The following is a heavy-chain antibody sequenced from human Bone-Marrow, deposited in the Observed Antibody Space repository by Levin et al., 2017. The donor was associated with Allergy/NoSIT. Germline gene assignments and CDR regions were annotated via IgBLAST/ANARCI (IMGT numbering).Heavy chain of an antibody. CDR3: TRGYYGSGSYLGNEYYYYYYGMDV. J-gene: IGHJ6*02. D-gene: IGHD3-10*01. CDR1: GFTFGDYA. V-gene: IGHV3-49*03. Sequence: GESLKISCTASGFTFGDYAMSWFRQAPGKGLEWVGFIRSKAYGGTTEYAASVKGRFTISRDDSKSIAYLQMNSLKTEDTAVYYCTRGYYGSGSYLGNEYYYYYYGMDVWGQGTTVTVSS. CDR2: IRSKAYGGTT.